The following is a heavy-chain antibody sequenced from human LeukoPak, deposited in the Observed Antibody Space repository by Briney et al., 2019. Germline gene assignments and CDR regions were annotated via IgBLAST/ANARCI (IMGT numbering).Heavy chain of an antibody. CDR2: IYYSGST. CDR1: GGSISSYY. D-gene: IGHD3-22*01. J-gene: IGHJ4*02. CDR3: ARDQGYDSSGYYLR. Sequence: SETLSLTCTVSGGSISSYYWSWIRQPPGKGLEWIGYIYYSGSTNYNPSLKSRVTISVDTSKNQFSLKLSSVTAADTAVYYCARDQGYDSSGYYLRWGQGTLVTVSS. V-gene: IGHV4-59*01.